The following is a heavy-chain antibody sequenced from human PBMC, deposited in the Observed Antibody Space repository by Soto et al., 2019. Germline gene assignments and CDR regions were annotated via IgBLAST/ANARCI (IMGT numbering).Heavy chain of an antibody. Sequence: EVQLVESGGGLVQRGGSLRVSCAASGFTFSRFWMHWVRQAPGMGLVCVSRINSDGSSTNYTDSVKGRFTISRDNAKNRLYLQMNRLRVEDTAVYYCARAGGSCSGGSCTDKYFCGMDVWGQGTTVTGSS. J-gene: IGHJ6*02. CDR3: ARAGGSCSGGSCTDKYFCGMDV. CDR1: GFTFSRFW. D-gene: IGHD2-15*01. V-gene: IGHV3-74*01. CDR2: INSDGSST.